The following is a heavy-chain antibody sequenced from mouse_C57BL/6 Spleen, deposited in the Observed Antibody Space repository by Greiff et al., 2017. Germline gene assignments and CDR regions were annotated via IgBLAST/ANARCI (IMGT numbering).Heavy chain of an antibody. V-gene: IGHV5-6*01. J-gene: IGHJ4*01. CDR3: ARQGTGDYAMDY. CDR1: GFTFSSYG. Sequence: EVHLVESGGDLVKPGGSLKLSCAASGFTFSSYGMSWVRQTPDKRLEWVATISSGGSYTYYPDSVKGRFTISRDNAKNTLYLQMSSLKSEDTAMYYCARQGTGDYAMDYWGQGTSVTVSS. D-gene: IGHD4-1*01. CDR2: ISSGGSYT.